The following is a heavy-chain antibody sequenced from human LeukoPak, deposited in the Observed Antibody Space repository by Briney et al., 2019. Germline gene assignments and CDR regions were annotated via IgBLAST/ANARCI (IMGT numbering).Heavy chain of an antibody. D-gene: IGHD4-23*01. J-gene: IGHJ4*02. CDR1: GGTFSSYA. V-gene: IGHV1-69*05. CDR3: ARGGGPKWVFDY. CDR2: IIPIFGTA. Sequence: EASVKVSCKASGGTFSSYAISWVRQAPGQGLEWMGGIIPIFGTANYAQKFQGRVTITTDESTSTAYMELSSLRSEDTAVYYCARGGGPKWVFDYWGQGTLVTVSS.